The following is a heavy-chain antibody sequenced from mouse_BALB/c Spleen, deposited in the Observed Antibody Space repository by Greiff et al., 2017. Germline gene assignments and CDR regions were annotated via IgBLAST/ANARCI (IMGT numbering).Heavy chain of an antibody. V-gene: IGHV3-2*02. CDR3: ARRSYYDSYFDV. D-gene: IGHD2-10*01. CDR1: GYSITSDYA. J-gene: IGHJ1*01. Sequence: EVQLVESGPGLVKPSQSLSLTCTVTGYSITSDYAWNWIRQFPGNKLEWMGYISYSGSTSYNPSLKSRISITRDTSKNQFFLQLNSVTTEDTATYYCARRSYYDSYFDVWGAGTTVTVSS. CDR2: ISYSGST.